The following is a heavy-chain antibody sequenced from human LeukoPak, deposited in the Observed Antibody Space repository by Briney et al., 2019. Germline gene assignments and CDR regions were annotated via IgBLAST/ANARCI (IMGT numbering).Heavy chain of an antibody. CDR1: GFIFSSYS. D-gene: IGHD3-10*02. J-gene: IGHJ5*02. CDR3: TKLQPMFGYLS. Sequence: GGSLRLSCAASGFIFSSYSMNWVRQAPGKGLEWVSYISSSSTTIKYADAVKGRFTIFRDKAKNSLYLQRSSLRAEDTAVYYCTKLQPMFGYLSWGQGTLVTVSS. V-gene: IGHV3-48*01. CDR2: ISSSSTTI.